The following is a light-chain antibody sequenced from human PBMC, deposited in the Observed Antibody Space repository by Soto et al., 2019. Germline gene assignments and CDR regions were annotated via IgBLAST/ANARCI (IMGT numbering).Light chain of an antibody. J-gene: IGKJ1*01. CDR1: QTHIAY. V-gene: IGKV1-5*01. CDR2: DTS. CDR3: QYYSDYSWT. Sequence: HLTHSPATLSASVFYRVTITFLSIQTHIAYLALYQQKPGTAPKLLIYDTSSLETGVPSRFSGSRSATHFTLTISRLQPDDFATYYCQYYSDYSWTFGQGTKVDIK.